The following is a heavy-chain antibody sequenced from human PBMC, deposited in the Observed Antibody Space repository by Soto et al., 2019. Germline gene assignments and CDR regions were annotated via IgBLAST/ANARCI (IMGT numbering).Heavy chain of an antibody. V-gene: IGHV3-23*01. D-gene: IGHD2-8*02. J-gene: IGHJ3*02. CDR3: AKATATGGGAFDI. CDR1: VFICISYD. Sequence: PGGSLRLSCAPSVFICISYDMSWVRQAPGKGLEWVSTILVGGSTHYEDSVKGRFTISRDRSKNTLYLQMNSLTAGDTAVYYCAKATATGGGAFDICGQGTMVTVS. CDR2: ILVGGST.